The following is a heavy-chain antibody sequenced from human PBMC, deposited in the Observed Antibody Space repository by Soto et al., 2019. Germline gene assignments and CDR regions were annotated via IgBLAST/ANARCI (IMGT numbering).Heavy chain of an antibody. Sequence: QVQLQESGPGRVKLSETLYLTCTVSGDSISRCYWSWIRLSPGKGLEWIGYIYYSGETNYNPSVKSRVTISVDRTKNQFSLKLSSVTAADTAVYYCARDQGGEFLKGSGMDVWGQGTTVTVSS. CDR2: IYYSGET. CDR3: ARDQGGEFLKGSGMDV. J-gene: IGHJ6*02. V-gene: IGHV4-59*01. D-gene: IGHD3-10*01. CDR1: GDSISRCY.